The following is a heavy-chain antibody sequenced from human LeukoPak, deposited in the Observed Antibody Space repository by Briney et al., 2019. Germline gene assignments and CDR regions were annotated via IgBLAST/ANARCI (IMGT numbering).Heavy chain of an antibody. CDR3: AKRSSYDSSGYDY. CDR2: ISGSGGST. J-gene: IGHJ4*02. V-gene: IGHV3-23*01. Sequence: PGGSLRLSCAAFGFTFSSYAMSWVRQAPGKGLEWVSAISGSGGSTYYADSVKGRFTISRDNSKNTLYLQMNSLRAEDTAVYYCAKRSSYDSSGYDYWGQGTLVTVSS. D-gene: IGHD3-22*01. CDR1: GFTFSSYA.